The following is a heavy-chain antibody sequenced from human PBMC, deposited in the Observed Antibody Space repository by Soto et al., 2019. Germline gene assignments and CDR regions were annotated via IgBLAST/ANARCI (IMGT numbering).Heavy chain of an antibody. CDR3: AKDPLVRGVSINYYYYYGMDV. D-gene: IGHD3-10*01. V-gene: IGHV3-23*01. J-gene: IGHJ6*02. Sequence: VGSLRLSCAASGFTFSSYAMSWVRQAPGNGLEWVSAISGSGGSTYYADSVKGRFTISRDNSKNTLYLQMNSLRAEDTAVYYCAKDPLVRGVSINYYYYYGMDVWGQGTTVTVSS. CDR1: GFTFSSYA. CDR2: ISGSGGST.